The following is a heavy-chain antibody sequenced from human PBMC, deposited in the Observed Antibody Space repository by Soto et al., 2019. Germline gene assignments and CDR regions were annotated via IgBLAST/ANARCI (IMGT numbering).Heavy chain of an antibody. V-gene: IGHV1-3*01. CDR1: GYNFTTYS. J-gene: IGHJ5*02. Sequence: ALVKVSCKASGYNFTTYSIHWVRQAPGQRLEWMGWISAGNGNTKYSQKFQGRVTIAWDTSASTAYMELSSLKSEDTAVYYCARPSAEYSTAIWFDPWGQGTLVTVSS. CDR2: ISAGNGNT. D-gene: IGHD4-4*01. CDR3: ARPSAEYSTAIWFDP.